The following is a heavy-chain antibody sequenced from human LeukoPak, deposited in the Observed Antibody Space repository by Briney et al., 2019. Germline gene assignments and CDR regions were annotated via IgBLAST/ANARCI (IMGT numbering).Heavy chain of an antibody. J-gene: IGHJ3*02. CDR2: ISGSGNSI. D-gene: IGHD2-2*01. Sequence: GGSLRLSCAASGFTVSSNYMSWVRQAPGKGLEWVSYISGSGNSIYADSVKGRFTISRDNAKNSLYLQMNSLRAEDTAVYYCAREEVVENAFDIWGQGTMVTVSS. V-gene: IGHV3-11*04. CDR3: AREEVVENAFDI. CDR1: GFTVSSNY.